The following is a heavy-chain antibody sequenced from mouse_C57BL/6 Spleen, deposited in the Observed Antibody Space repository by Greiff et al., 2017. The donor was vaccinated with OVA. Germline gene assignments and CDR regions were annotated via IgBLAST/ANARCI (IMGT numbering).Heavy chain of an antibody. CDR3: ARHGSRREDYAMDY. V-gene: IGHV2-6-1*01. Sequence: QVQLKESGPGLVAPSQSLSITCTVSGFSLTSYGVHWVRQPPGKGLEWLVVIWSDGSTTYNSALKSRLSISKDNSKSQVFLKMNSLQTDDTAMYYCARHGSRREDYAMDYWGQGTSVTVSS. CDR2: IWSDGST. J-gene: IGHJ4*01. D-gene: IGHD1-1*01. CDR1: GFSLTSYG.